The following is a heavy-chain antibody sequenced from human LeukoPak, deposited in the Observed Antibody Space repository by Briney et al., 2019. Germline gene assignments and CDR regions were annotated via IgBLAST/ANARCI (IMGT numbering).Heavy chain of an antibody. Sequence: PSQTLSLTCTVSGGSISSGDYYWSWIRQPPGKGLEWIGYIYYSWSTYYNPSLKSRVTISVDTSKNQFSLKLSSVTAADTAVYYCARGGYSYGYDWFDPWGQGTLVTVSS. CDR1: GGSISSGDYY. CDR3: ARGGYSYGYDWFDP. V-gene: IGHV4-30-4*01. CDR2: IYYSWST. J-gene: IGHJ5*02. D-gene: IGHD5-18*01.